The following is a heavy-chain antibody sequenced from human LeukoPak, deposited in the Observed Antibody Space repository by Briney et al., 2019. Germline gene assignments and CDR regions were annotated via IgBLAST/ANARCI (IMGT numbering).Heavy chain of an antibody. CDR2: INWNGGST. V-gene: IGHV3-20*04. CDR1: GFTFDDYG. CDR3: ARVSSDCSGGSCYSEKDY. J-gene: IGHJ4*02. D-gene: IGHD2-15*01. Sequence: GSLRLSCAASGFTFDDYGMSWVRQAPGKGLEWVSGINWNGGSTRYADSVKGRFTISRDNAKNSLYLQMNSLRAEDTALYYCARVSSDCSGGSCYSEKDYWGQGTLVTVSS.